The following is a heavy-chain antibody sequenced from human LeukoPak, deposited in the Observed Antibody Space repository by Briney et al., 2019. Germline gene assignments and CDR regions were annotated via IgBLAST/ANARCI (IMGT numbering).Heavy chain of an antibody. D-gene: IGHD2-2*01. CDR2: INSDGSWT. J-gene: IGHJ4*02. V-gene: IGHV3-74*01. CDR3: VSFYETY. Sequence: GGSLRLSCAASGNYWMHWVRQAPGKGLVWVSHINSDGSWTSYADSVKGRFTISKDNAENTVYLQMNNLRAEDTAVYYCVSFYETYWGRGTLVTVSS. CDR1: GNYW.